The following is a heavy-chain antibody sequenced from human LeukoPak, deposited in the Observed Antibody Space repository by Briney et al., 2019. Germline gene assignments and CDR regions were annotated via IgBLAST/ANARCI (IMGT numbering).Heavy chain of an antibody. D-gene: IGHD6-19*01. CDR3: ARASRGSSGWSQPFDY. CDR2: ISYDGSNK. CDR1: GFTFSSYS. V-gene: IGHV3-30*03. Sequence: GSLRLSCAASGFTFSSYSMNWVRQAPGKGLEWVAVISYDGSNKYYADSVKGRFTISRDNSKNTLYLQMNSLRAEDTAVYYCARASRGSSGWSQPFDYWGQGTLVTVSS. J-gene: IGHJ4*02.